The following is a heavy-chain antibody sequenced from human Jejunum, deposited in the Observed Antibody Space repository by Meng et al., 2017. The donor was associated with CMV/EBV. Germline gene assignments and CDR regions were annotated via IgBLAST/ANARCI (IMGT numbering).Heavy chain of an antibody. Sequence: KVSCEASGYTFTSYAMNWVRQAPGQGLEWMGWINTPPPNPPYAQGFTGRFVFSLDTSVSTAYLQISSLKAEDTVVYYCVRGGSYPDYWGQGTLVTVSS. CDR2: INTPPPNP. V-gene: IGHV7-4-1*02. D-gene: IGHD1-26*01. CDR3: VRGGSYPDY. J-gene: IGHJ4*02. CDR1: GYTFTSYA.